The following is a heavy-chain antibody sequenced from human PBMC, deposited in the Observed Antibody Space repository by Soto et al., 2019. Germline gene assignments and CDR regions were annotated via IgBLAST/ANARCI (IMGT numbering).Heavy chain of an antibody. Sequence: QVQLVPSGAEVRKPGSSVKVSCKASGGTFSSSGINWVRQAPGQGLEWIGGIIALSGTSSHAQKFQGRVTITADDSTGTVNMELGSLTSDDTAVYYCATSRDTTGYFDHWGQGTLVTVSS. CDR2: IIALSGTS. CDR1: GGTFSSSG. J-gene: IGHJ4*02. V-gene: IGHV1-69*01. D-gene: IGHD1-1*01. CDR3: ATSRDTTGYFDH.